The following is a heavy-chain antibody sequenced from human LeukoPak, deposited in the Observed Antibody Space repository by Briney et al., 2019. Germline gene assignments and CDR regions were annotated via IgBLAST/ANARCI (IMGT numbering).Heavy chain of an antibody. CDR1: GGTFSSYA. J-gene: IGHJ4*02. CDR3: AREGDTAMADDY. Sequence: ASVKVSCKASGGTFSSYAISWVRQAPGQGLEWMGGIIPIFGTANYAQKFQGRVTITTDESTSTAYMELSSLRSEDTAVHYCAREGDTAMADDYWGQGTLVTVSS. D-gene: IGHD5-18*01. CDR2: IIPIFGTA. V-gene: IGHV1-69*05.